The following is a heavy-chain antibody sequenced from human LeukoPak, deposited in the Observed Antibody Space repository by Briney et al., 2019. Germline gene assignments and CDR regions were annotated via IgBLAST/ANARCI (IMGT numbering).Heavy chain of an antibody. V-gene: IGHV3-30-3*01. J-gene: IGHJ4*02. D-gene: IGHD3-3*01. CDR1: GFTFSSYA. CDR2: ISYDGSNK. CDR3: ARDGMYYDFWSGYFYLDY. Sequence: GGSLRLSCAASGFTFSSYAMHWVRQAPGKGLEWVAVISYDGSNKYYADSVKGRFTISRDNSKNTLYLQMNSLRAEDTAVYYCARDGMYYDFWSGYFYLDYWGQGTLVTVSS.